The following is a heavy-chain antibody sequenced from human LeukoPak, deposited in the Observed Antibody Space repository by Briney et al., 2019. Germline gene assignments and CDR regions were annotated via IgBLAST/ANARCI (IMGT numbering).Heavy chain of an antibody. J-gene: IGHJ4*02. V-gene: IGHV3-74*01. D-gene: IGHD3-10*01. CDR3: ARDVAGAGCF. Sequence: PGGSLSLSCAASGFIFSTYDMNWVRHVPGKGLVWVSRIDNYGRTTDYADSVKGRFTISRDNVQNTLYLQMNSLNAEDTAVYYCARDVAGAGCFWGQGTLVTVSS. CDR2: IDNYGRTT. CDR1: GFIFSTYD.